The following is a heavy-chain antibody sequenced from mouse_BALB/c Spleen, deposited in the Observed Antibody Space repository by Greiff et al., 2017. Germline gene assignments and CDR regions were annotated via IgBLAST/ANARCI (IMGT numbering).Heavy chain of an antibody. CDR2: ISDGGSYT. Sequence: EVQGVESGGGLVKPGGSLKLSCAASGFTFSDYYMYWVRQTPEKRLEWVATISDGGSYTYYPDSVKGRFTISRDNAKNNLYLQMSSLKSEDTAMYYCARTSADGAWFAYWGQGTLVTVSA. V-gene: IGHV5-4*02. J-gene: IGHJ3*01. CDR3: ARTSADGAWFAY. CDR1: GFTFSDYY.